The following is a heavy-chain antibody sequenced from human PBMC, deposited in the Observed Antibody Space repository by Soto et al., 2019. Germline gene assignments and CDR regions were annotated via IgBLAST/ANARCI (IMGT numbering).Heavy chain of an antibody. V-gene: IGHV3-33*01. Sequence: AGGSLRLSCAASGFTFSSYGMHWVRQAPGKGLEWVAVIWYDGSNKYYADSVKGRFTISRDNSKNTLYLQMNSLRAEDTAVYYCARPTYYYDSSGYYSLDAFDIWGQGTMVTVSS. CDR2: IWYDGSNK. J-gene: IGHJ3*02. CDR3: ARPTYYYDSSGYYSLDAFDI. CDR1: GFTFSSYG. D-gene: IGHD3-22*01.